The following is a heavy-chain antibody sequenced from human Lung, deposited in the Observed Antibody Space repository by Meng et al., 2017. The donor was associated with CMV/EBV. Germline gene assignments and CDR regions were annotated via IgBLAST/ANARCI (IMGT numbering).Heavy chain of an antibody. CDR3: ARDIIYYEH. J-gene: IGHJ1*01. CDR1: GGSINGYY. D-gene: IGHD3-10*01. CDR2: IYYNGGT. Sequence: QVQLQESGPGLVKPSETLSLTCTVSGGSINGYYWSWIRQPPGKGLELIGYIYYNGGTEYNPSLKSRLTMAVDTSKNQFSLELRSVTASDTALYYCARDIIYYEHWGQGSLVTVSS. V-gene: IGHV4-59*01.